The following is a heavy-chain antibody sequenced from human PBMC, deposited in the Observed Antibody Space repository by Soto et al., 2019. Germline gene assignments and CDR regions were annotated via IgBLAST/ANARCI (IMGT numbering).Heavy chain of an antibody. J-gene: IGHJ6*03. V-gene: IGHV5-51*01. D-gene: IGHD3-3*01. CDR2: IYPGDSDT. Sequence: PGESLKISCKGSGYSFTSYWIGWVRQMPGKGLEWMGIIYPGDSDTRYSPSFQGQVTISADKSISTAYLQWSSLKASDTAMYYCARGPLLRFLEWSLYYMDVWGKGTTVTVSS. CDR3: ARGPLLRFLEWSLYYMDV. CDR1: GYSFTSYW.